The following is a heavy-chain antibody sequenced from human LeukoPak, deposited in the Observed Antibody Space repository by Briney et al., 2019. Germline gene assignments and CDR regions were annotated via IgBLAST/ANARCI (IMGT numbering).Heavy chain of an antibody. Sequence: ASVKVSCKASGYAFTSYDINWVRQATGQGLEWMGYMNPNSGNGGCAQKFQGRVTITTDTSISTAYMELSGLTSEDTAVYYCARELRRDDIWGQGTLVTVSS. V-gene: IGHV1-8*03. J-gene: IGHJ3*02. D-gene: IGHD6-25*01. CDR2: MNPNSGNG. CDR3: ARELRRDDI. CDR1: GYAFTSYD.